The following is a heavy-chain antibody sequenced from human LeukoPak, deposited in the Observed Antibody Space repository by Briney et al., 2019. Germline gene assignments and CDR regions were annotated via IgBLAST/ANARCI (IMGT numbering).Heavy chain of an antibody. CDR3: ARLKGGYGSGGSCYLYYFDY. J-gene: IGHJ4*02. CDR2: ISAGGTTI. V-gene: IGHV3-48*03. CDR1: AFTVSSYE. Sequence: GGSLRLSCAVSAFTVSSYEMNWVRQAPGKGLEWVSYISAGGTTIYYADSVKGRFTISRDNAKNSLYLQMHSLRAEDTAVYYCARLKGGYGSGGSCYLYYFDYWGQGTLVTVSS. D-gene: IGHD2-15*01.